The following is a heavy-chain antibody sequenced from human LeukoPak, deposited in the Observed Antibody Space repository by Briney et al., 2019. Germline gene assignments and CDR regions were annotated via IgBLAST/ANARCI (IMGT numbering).Heavy chain of an antibody. CDR3: ARWGYGSGSYYPPYFDY. V-gene: IGHV4-59*01. D-gene: IGHD3-10*01. J-gene: IGHJ4*02. CDR1: GGSISSYY. CDR2: IYYSGST. Sequence: SETLSLTCTVSGGSISSYYWSCIRQPPGKGLEWIGYIYYSGSTNYNPSLKSRVTISVDTSKNQFSLKLSSVTAADTAVYYCARWGYGSGSYYPPYFDYWGQGTLVTVSS.